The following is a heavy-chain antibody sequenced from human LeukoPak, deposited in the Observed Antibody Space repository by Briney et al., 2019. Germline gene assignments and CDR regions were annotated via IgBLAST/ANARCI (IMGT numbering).Heavy chain of an antibody. CDR3: ARVLMDHGERDF. CDR1: GFTFSGYW. V-gene: IGHV3-7*01. D-gene: IGHD4/OR15-4a*01. CDR2: IKKDGSEK. Sequence: GGSLRLSCAASGFTFSGYWMSWVRQAPGKGLEWVANIKKDGSEKYYVDSVKGRFTISRDNANNLVYLQMNSLRVEDTAVYYCARVLMDHGERDFWGQGTLVTVSS. J-gene: IGHJ4*02.